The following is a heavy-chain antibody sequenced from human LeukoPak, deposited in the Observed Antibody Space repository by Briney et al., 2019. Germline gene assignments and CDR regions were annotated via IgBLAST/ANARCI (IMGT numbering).Heavy chain of an antibody. CDR2: IKLDGGEK. CDR3: ARSLDYGGHCFFDY. Sequence: PGGSLRLSCAASGFTFSNYWMTWVRQAPGKGLEWVANIKLDGGEKYYVDSVKGRFTISRDNAKKSVFLQMNSLRAEDTAVYYCARSLDYGGHCFFDYWGQGTLVTVSS. J-gene: IGHJ4*02. D-gene: IGHD4-23*01. V-gene: IGHV3-7*01. CDR1: GFTFSNYW.